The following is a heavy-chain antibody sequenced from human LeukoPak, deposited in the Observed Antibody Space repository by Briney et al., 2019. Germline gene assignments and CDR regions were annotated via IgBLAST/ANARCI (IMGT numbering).Heavy chain of an antibody. J-gene: IGHJ4*02. V-gene: IGHV1-2*02. CDR1: GYRFISNY. CDR3: AREGSYCVGGDCYSFDF. D-gene: IGHD2-21*02. Sequence: ASVKVSCKASGYRFISNYIQWVRQAPGLGPEWIGWTHPGNGNTRYAEKFQGRVTMTRDTSINTAYMDLSSLRSDDTAVYYCAREGSYCVGGDCYSFDFWGQGTLITVSS. CDR2: THPGNGNT.